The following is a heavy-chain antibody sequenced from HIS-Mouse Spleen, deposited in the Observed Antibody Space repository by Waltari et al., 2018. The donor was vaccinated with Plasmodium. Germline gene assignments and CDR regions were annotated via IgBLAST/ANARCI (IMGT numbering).Heavy chain of an antibody. CDR1: GFPVSTTY. CDR2: IDSGGST. CDR3: ARGMKSSSSAFDI. D-gene: IGHD6-6*01. V-gene: IGHV3-53*01. Sequence: EVPLVVSGGGLLQPGGSLSLSCAASGFPVSTTYISWVLQAPGKGLEWVSVIDSGGSTYYADSVKGRFTISRDNAKNTLYLQMNSLRAEDTAVYYCARGMKSSSSAFDIWGQGTMVTVSS. J-gene: IGHJ3*02.